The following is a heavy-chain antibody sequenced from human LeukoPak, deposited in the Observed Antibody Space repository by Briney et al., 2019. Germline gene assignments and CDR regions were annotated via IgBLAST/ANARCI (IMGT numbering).Heavy chain of an antibody. CDR2: IKSKTDGGTT. CDR3: TTSIGTTGYYYYGMDV. J-gene: IGHJ6*02. V-gene: IGHV3-15*01. CDR1: GFTFSNAW. D-gene: IGHD1-1*01. Sequence: GGSLRLSCAASGFTFSNAWMSWVRQAPGKGLEWVGRIKSKTDGGTTDYAAPVKGRFTISRDDSKNTLYLQMNSLKTEDTAVYYCTTSIGTTGYYYYGMDVWGQGTTVTVSS.